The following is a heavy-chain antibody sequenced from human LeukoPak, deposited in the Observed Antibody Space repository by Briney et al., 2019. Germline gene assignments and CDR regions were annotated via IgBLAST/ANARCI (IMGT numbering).Heavy chain of an antibody. Sequence: ASVKVTCQASGCTLTGYHMHWVRQAPGQGLEWMGWIKPNSGGTNYAQKFQGRVTMTRDTSISTAYMELSRLRSDDTAVYYCARTPELLDDAFDIWGQGTMVTVPS. CDR1: GCTLTGYH. CDR2: IKPNSGGT. CDR3: ARTPELLDDAFDI. V-gene: IGHV1-2*02. D-gene: IGHD1-26*01. J-gene: IGHJ3*02.